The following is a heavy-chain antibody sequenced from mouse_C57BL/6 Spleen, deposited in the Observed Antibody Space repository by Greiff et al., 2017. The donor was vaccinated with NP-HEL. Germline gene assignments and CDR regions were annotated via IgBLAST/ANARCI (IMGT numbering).Heavy chain of an antibody. V-gene: IGHV3-6*01. J-gene: IGHJ3*01. CDR1: GYSITSGYY. CDR2: ISYDGSN. Sequence: ESGPGLVKPSQSLSLTCSVTGYSITSGYYWNWIRQFPGNKLEWMGYISYDGSNNYNPSLNNRISITRDTSKNQFFLKLNSVTTEDTATYYCARDGIYDGYPAWFAYWGQGTLVTVSA. D-gene: IGHD2-3*01. CDR3: ARDGIYDGYPAWFAY.